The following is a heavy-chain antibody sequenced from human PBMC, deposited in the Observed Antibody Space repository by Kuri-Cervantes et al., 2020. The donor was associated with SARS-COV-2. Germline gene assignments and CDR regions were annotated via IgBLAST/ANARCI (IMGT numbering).Heavy chain of an antibody. CDR2: IIPIFGTA. V-gene: IGHV1-69*13. Sequence: SVKVSCKASGGTFSSYAISWVRQAPGQGLEWMGGIIPIFGTANYAQKFQGRVTITADESTSTAYMELSSLRSEDTAVYYCARVYWGRTPLYYYYVDVWGKGTTVTVSS. D-gene: IGHD2-8*02. J-gene: IGHJ6*03. CDR3: ARVYWGRTPLYYYYVDV. CDR1: GGTFSSYA.